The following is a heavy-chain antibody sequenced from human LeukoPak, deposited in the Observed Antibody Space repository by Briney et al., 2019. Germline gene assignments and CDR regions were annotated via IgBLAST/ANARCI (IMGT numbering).Heavy chain of an antibody. V-gene: IGHV3-23*01. D-gene: IGHD3-16*01. J-gene: IGHJ4*02. CDR2: LTLSGTNT. CDR3: AKDSPLRTSYHGYFDY. CDR1: GFTFSSYA. Sequence: PGGSLRLSCAASGFTFSSYAMSWVRQAPGKGLEWVSALTLSGTNTHYADSVKGRFTVSRDVSKNTLYLQMNTLRVEDTAVYYCAKDSPLRTSYHGYFDYWGQGTLVTVSS.